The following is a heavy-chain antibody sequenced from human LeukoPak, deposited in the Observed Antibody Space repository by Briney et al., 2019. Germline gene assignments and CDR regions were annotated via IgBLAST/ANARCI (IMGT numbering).Heavy chain of an antibody. J-gene: IGHJ4*02. V-gene: IGHV3-48*02. CDR3: ARENFWAFDY. D-gene: IGHD7-27*01. Sequence: GGSLRLSCTTSGFTFSSYSMNWVRQAPGKGLEWVSHIGSSSGPIHYADSVKGRFTISRDNAMNSLYLQLSSLRDEDTAVYFCARENFWAFDYWGQGALVTVSS. CDR1: GFTFSSYS. CDR2: IGSSSGPI.